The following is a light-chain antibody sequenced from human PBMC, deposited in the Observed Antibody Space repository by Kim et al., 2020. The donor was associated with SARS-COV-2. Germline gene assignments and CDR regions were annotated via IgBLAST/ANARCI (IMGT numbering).Light chain of an antibody. CDR1: QSISIW. CDR2: KAS. Sequence: SIGDTVTITCRAAQSISIWLAWYQQKPGKAPRLLIYKASTLENGVPSRFSGSGSGTEFTLTISSLQPDDFATYYCQEYNTCPMWTFGQGTKVDIK. J-gene: IGKJ1*01. V-gene: IGKV1-5*03. CDR3: QEYNTCPMWT.